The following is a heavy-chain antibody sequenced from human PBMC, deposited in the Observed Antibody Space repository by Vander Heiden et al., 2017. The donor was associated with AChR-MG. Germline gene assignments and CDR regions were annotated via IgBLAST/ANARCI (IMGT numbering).Heavy chain of an antibody. J-gene: IGHJ4*02. CDR2: IGSSGDT. Sequence: EVQLVEAGGGLVQPGGFLRPSGAAYGFICSRYDMHWVRPATGKGLEWVSSIGSSGDTYYAGSVKGRFTISRENAKNSFYLQMNSLRAGDTAVYYCARGGYYGSGQIDYWGQGTLVTVSS. CDR3: ARGGYYGSGQIDY. D-gene: IGHD3-10*01. CDR1: GFICSRYD. V-gene: IGHV3-13*01.